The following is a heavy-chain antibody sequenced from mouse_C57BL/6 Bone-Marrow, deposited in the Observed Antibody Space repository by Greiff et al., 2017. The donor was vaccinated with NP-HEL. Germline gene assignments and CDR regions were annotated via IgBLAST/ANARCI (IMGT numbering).Heavy chain of an antibody. J-gene: IGHJ2*01. CDR3: TRLIWGPFDY. V-gene: IGHV1-15*01. CDR2: IDPETGGT. D-gene: IGHD1-1*02. Sequence: VQLQQSGAELVRPGASVTLSCKASGYTFTDYEMHWVKQTPVHGLEWIGAIDPETGGTAYNQKFKGKAILTADKSSSTAYMELRSLTSEDSAVYYCTRLIWGPFDYWGQGTTLTVSS. CDR1: GYTFTDYE.